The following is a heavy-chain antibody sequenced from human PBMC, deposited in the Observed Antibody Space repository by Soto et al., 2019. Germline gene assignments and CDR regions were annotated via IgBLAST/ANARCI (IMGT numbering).Heavy chain of an antibody. J-gene: IGHJ5*02. D-gene: IGHD2-15*01. CDR3: PRHNKLLTFDP. CDR1: GYSFTSYW. Sequence: GGSLKISCKGSGYSFTSYWISWVRQMPGKGLEWMGRIDPSDSYTNYSPSFQGHVTISADKSISTAYLQWSSLKASDTAMYYCPRHNKLLTFDPWGQGTLVTLSS. V-gene: IGHV5-10-1*01. CDR2: IDPSDSYT.